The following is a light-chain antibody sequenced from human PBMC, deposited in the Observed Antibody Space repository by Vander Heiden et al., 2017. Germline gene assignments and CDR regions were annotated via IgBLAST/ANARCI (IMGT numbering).Light chain of an antibody. Sequence: SYVLTQPPSVAVAPGKTARISCGGSNIGSKSVHWYQQKPGQASVLVVYDDSDRPSGIPERFSGSNPGNTATLTISRVEAGDEADYYCQVWDSSSDHVVFGGGTKLTVL. CDR3: QVWDSSSDHVV. CDR1: NIGSKS. CDR2: DDS. V-gene: IGLV3-21*03. J-gene: IGLJ2*01.